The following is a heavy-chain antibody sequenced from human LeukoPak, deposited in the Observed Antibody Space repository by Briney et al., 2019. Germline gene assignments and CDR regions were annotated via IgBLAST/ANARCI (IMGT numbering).Heavy chain of an antibody. CDR3: ARDAGNSGYDLFDY. V-gene: IGHV3-7*05. J-gene: IGHJ4*02. CDR2: IKQDGREQ. CDR1: GFTFRTYW. Sequence: GGSLRLSCDASGFTFRTYWMTWVRQAPGKGLEWVANIKQDGREQNYVDSVKGRFTISRDNAKNSLYLQMNSLRAEDTAVYYCARDAGNSGYDLFDYWGQGTLVTVPS. D-gene: IGHD5-12*01.